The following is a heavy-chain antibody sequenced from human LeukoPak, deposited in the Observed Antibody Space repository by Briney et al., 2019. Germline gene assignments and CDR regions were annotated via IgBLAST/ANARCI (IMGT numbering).Heavy chain of an antibody. V-gene: IGHV3-30*02. CDR1: GFTFSSYG. D-gene: IGHD5-18*01. Sequence: PGGSLRLSCAASGFTFSSYGMSWVRQAPGKGLEWVAFIRYDGSNKYYADSVKGRFTISRDNSKNTLYLQMNSLRAEDTAVYYCAKDKGRGYSYGPVDYWGQGTLVTVSS. CDR2: IRYDGSNK. J-gene: IGHJ4*02. CDR3: AKDKGRGYSYGPVDY.